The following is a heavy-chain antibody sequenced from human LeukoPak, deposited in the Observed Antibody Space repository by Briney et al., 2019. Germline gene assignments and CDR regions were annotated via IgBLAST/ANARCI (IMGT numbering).Heavy chain of an antibody. CDR2: IRYDGSNK. Sequence: PGGSLRLSCAASGFTLSSYGMHWVRQAPGKGLEWVAFIRYDGSNKYYADSVKGRFTISRDNSKNTLYLQMNSLRAEDTAVYYCAKEIWPTVTTPGWIYFDYWGQGALVTVSS. J-gene: IGHJ4*02. D-gene: IGHD4-17*01. V-gene: IGHV3-30*02. CDR1: GFTLSSYG. CDR3: AKEIWPTVTTPGWIYFDY.